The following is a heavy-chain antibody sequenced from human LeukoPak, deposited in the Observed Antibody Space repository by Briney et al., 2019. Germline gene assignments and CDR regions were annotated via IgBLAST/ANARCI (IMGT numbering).Heavy chain of an antibody. CDR2: ISGSGGST. J-gene: IGHJ4*02. CDR3: AKGVGCSYGYFDY. D-gene: IGHD5-18*01. V-gene: IGHV3-23*01. Sequence: PGGSLRLSCAASGFTFSTYAMSWVRQAPGRGLEWVSGISGSGGSTYYADSVKGRFTISRDNSKNTLYLQINSLRAEDTAVYYCAKGVGCSYGYFDYWGQGILVTVSS. CDR1: GFTFSTYA.